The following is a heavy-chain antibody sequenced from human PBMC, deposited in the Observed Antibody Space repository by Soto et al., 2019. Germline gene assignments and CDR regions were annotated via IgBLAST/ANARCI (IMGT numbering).Heavy chain of an antibody. CDR1: GFTFSSYA. CDR2: ISYDGSNK. J-gene: IGHJ4*02. V-gene: IGHV3-30-3*01. D-gene: IGHD2-2*01. CDR3: ARDRGYCISTSCYVLVGGNDY. Sequence: QVQLVESGGGVVQPGRSLRLSCAASGFTFSSYAMHWVRQAPGKGLEWVAVISYDGSNKYYADSVKGRFTISRDNSKNTLYLQMNSLRAEDTAVYYCARDRGYCISTSCYVLVGGNDYWGQGTLVTVSS.